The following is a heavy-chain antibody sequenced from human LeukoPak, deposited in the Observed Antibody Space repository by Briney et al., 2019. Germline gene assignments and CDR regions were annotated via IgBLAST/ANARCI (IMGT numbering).Heavy chain of an antibody. CDR1: RFTSSEHF. J-gene: IGHJ4*02. CDR3: ARVGNSGGYYNPLDY. V-gene: IGHV3-72*01. Sequence: VGSLRLSPAASRFTSSEHFMDWVRQAPGKGLEWGGRTRNKANSYTTEYTASVKDRFTMSRDDSKNTVYLQMNSLKAEDTAVYYCARVGNSGGYYNPLDYWGQGTLVTVSS. CDR2: TRNKANSYTT. D-gene: IGHD3-22*01.